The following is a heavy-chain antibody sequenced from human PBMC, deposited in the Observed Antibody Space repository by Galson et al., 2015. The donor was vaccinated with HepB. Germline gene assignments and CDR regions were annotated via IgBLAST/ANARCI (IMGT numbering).Heavy chain of an antibody. CDR2: IRYDGSNK. Sequence: SLRLSCAASGFTFSSYGMHWVRQAPGKGLEWVAFIRYDGSNKYYADSVKGRFTISRDNSKNTLYLQMNSLRAEDTAVYYCAKNVAIAVAGYTVDYWGQGTLVTVSS. V-gene: IGHV3-30*02. CDR3: AKNVAIAVAGYTVDY. CDR1: GFTFSSYG. J-gene: IGHJ4*02. D-gene: IGHD6-19*01.